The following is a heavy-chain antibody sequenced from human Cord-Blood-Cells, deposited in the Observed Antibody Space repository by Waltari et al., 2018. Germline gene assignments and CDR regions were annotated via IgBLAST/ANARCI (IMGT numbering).Heavy chain of an antibody. Sequence: EVQLVESGGGLVKPGGSLRLSCAASGFTFSSYSMNWVRQAPGKGGGGCSSISSISSYIYYADSVKGRFTISRDNAKNSLYLQMNSLRAEDTAVYYCATSSPPLYWGQGTLVTVSS. D-gene: IGHD6-13*01. CDR3: ATSSPPLY. CDR2: ISSISSYI. J-gene: IGHJ4*02. V-gene: IGHV3-21*01. CDR1: GFTFSSYS.